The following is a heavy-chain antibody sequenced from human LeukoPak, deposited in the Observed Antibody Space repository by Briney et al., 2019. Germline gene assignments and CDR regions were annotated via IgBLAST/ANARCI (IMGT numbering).Heavy chain of an antibody. CDR1: GFTFSSYW. D-gene: IGHD4-11*01. V-gene: IGHV3-74*01. Sequence: GGSLRLSCAASGFTFSSYWMHWVRQAPGKGPVWVSRINGDGSSTSHADSVKGRFTISRDNAKNTLYLQMNSLRAEDTAVYYCARTNDYSLDHWGQGTLVTVSS. CDR3: ARTNDYSLDH. CDR2: INGDGSST. J-gene: IGHJ4*02.